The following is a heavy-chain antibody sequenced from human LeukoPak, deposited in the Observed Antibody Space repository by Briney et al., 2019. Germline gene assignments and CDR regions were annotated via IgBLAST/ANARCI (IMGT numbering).Heavy chain of an antibody. CDR2: INHSGST. V-gene: IGHV4-34*01. CDR3: ARRGTGYCGGDCYGFFDY. D-gene: IGHD2-21*02. CDR1: GGSFSGYY. Sequence: SETLSLTCAVYGGSFSGYYWSWIRQPPGKGLEWIGEINHSGSTNYNPSLKSRVTISVDTSKNQFSLKLSSVTAADTAVYYCARRGTGYCGGDCYGFFDYWGQGTLVTVSS. J-gene: IGHJ4*02.